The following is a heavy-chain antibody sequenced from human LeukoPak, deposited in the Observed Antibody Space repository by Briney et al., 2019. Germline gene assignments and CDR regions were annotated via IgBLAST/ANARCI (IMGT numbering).Heavy chain of an antibody. CDR2: IIPIFGTA. Sequence: SVKVSCKASGYTFTSYDINWVRQAPGQGLEWMGGIIPIFGTANYAQKFKGRVTITTDESTSTAYMELSSLRSVDTAVYYCAASMVRGVIITYNFDYWGQGTLVTVSS. CDR3: AASMVRGVIITYNFDY. V-gene: IGHV1-69*05. J-gene: IGHJ4*02. CDR1: GYTFTSYD. D-gene: IGHD3-10*01.